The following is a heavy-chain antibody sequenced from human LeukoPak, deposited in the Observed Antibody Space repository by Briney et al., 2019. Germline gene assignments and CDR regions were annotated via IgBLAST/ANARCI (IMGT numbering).Heavy chain of an antibody. V-gene: IGHV4-61*05. Sequence: SETLSLTCTVSRGSISGSIRSYYWRWLRQPPGKGLEMIGYISSSGSINDNPSLRSRVTISVDTSKNQSFLKLSSVSAADTAVYYCARIPLGHSGAYYDYWGQGTLVTVSP. CDR2: ISSSGSI. CDR1: RGSISGSIRSYY. CDR3: ARIPLGHSGAYYDY. J-gene: IGHJ4*02. D-gene: IGHD5-12*01.